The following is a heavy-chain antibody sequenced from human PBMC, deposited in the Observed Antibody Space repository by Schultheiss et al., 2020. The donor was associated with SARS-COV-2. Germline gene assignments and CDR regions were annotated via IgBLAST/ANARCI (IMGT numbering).Heavy chain of an antibody. CDR1: GFTFSSYW. J-gene: IGHJ4*02. D-gene: IGHD3-22*01. CDR3: ARCSFYDSSGYYDY. Sequence: GGSLRLSCAASGFTFSSYWMHWVRQAPGKGLVWVSRINSDGSSTSYADSVKGRFTISRDNAKNTLYLQMHSLRAEDTAVYYCARCSFYDSSGYYDYWGQGTLVTVSS. CDR2: INSDGSST. V-gene: IGHV3-74*01.